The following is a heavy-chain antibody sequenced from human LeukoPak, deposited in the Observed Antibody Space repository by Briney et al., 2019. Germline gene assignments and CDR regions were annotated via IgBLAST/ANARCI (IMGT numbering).Heavy chain of an antibody. D-gene: IGHD2-21*01. J-gene: IGHJ4*02. CDR2: IYYSGST. V-gene: IGHV4-30-4*08. CDR1: GGSFSRGDYY. Sequence: SETLSLTCTVSGGSFSRGDYYWSWIRQPPGKGLEWIGYIYYSGSTYYNPSLKSRVTISVDTSKNQFSLRLSSVTAADTAVYYCARRVGVALDYWGQGTLVTVSS. CDR3: ARRVGVALDY.